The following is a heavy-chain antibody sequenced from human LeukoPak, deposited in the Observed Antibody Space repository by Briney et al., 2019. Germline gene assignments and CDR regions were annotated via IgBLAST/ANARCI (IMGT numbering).Heavy chain of an antibody. CDR1: GYTFTGYY. Sequence: GASGKVSCKASGYTFTGYYMHLVRQAPGQGLEWMGWINPNSGGTNYAQKFQGRVTMTRDTSISTAYMEPSRLRYDDTAVYYCARDNKPVYYDSSGSPTDYWGQGTLVTVSS. CDR3: ARDNKPVYYDSSGSPTDY. D-gene: IGHD3-22*01. J-gene: IGHJ4*02. V-gene: IGHV1-2*02. CDR2: INPNSGGT.